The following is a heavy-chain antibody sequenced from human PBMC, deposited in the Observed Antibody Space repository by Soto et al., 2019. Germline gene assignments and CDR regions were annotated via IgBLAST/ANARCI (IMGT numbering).Heavy chain of an antibody. Sequence: TSETLSLTCTVSGGSVSSGSYYWSWIRQPPGKGLEWIGYIYYSGSTNYNPSLKSRVTISVDTSKNQFSLKLSSVTAADTAVYYFARESSGYYQARTFDYWGQGTLVTVSS. CDR2: IYYSGST. CDR3: ARESSGYYQARTFDY. V-gene: IGHV4-61*01. D-gene: IGHD3-22*01. J-gene: IGHJ4*02. CDR1: GGSVSSGSYY.